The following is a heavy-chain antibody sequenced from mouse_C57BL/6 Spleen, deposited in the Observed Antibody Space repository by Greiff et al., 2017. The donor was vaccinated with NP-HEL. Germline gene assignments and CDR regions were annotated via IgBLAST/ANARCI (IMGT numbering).Heavy chain of an antibody. CDR1: GYTFTSYW. V-gene: IGHV1-64*01. D-gene: IGHD2-3*01. Sequence: QVQLQQPGAELVKPGASVTLSCKASGYTFTSYWMHWVKQRPGQGLEWIGMIPPNSGSTNYNEKFKSKATLTVDKSSSTAYMQLSSLTSEDSAVYYCARTYDGYYGYWGQGTTLTVSS. J-gene: IGHJ2*01. CDR3: ARTYDGYYGY. CDR2: IPPNSGST.